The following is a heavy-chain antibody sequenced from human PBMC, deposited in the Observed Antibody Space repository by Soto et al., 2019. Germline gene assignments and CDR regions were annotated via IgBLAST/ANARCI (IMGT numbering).Heavy chain of an antibody. J-gene: IGHJ4*02. CDR2: IYPSDSDT. D-gene: IGHD1-1*01. Sequence: GESLKIPCKGSGYNFAVYWIAWVRQMPGKGLELMGIIYPSDSDTRYRPSFQGQVTISADKSISSAYLQWSSLRASDTAMYYCARGGVSTRTFDYWGQGTPVTV. CDR1: GYNFAVYW. CDR3: ARGGVSTRTFDY. V-gene: IGHV5-51*01.